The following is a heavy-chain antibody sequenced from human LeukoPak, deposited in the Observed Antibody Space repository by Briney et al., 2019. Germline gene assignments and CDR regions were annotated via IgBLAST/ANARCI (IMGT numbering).Heavy chain of an antibody. CDR3: ARATYYYDSAAFDI. V-gene: IGHV3-48*01. CDR1: GFTFSSYS. J-gene: IGHJ3*02. CDR2: ISSSSSTI. Sequence: PGGSLRLSCAASGFTFSSYSMTWVRQAPGKGLEWVSYISSSSSTIYYADSVKGRFTISRDNAKNSLYLQMNSLRAEDTAVYYCARATYYYDSAAFDIWGQGTMVTVSS. D-gene: IGHD3-22*01.